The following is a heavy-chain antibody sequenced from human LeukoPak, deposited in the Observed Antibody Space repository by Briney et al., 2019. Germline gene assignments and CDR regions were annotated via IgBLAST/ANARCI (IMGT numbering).Heavy chain of an antibody. J-gene: IGHJ5*02. V-gene: IGHV1-18*01. CDR2: ISAYNGNT. Sequence: ASVKVSCKASGYTFTSYGISWVRQAPGQGLEWMGWISAYNGNTNYAQKLQGRVTMTTDTSTSTAYMELRSLRSDDTAVYYCARAHRDLSDIVVVPAAIRDVWFDPWGQGTLVTASS. CDR3: ARAHRDLSDIVVVPAAIRDVWFDP. CDR1: GYTFTSYG. D-gene: IGHD2-2*02.